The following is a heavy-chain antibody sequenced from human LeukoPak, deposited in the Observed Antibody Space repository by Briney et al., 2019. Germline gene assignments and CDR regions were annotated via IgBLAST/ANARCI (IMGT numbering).Heavy chain of an antibody. CDR2: IYPGDSDT. CDR1: GYSFTTYW. V-gene: IGHV5-51*01. D-gene: IGHD3-22*01. CDR3: ARRFTYYYDTSGSYYADC. Sequence: GESLKISCKGFGYSFTTYWIGWVRQMPGKGLEWMGIIYPGDSDTRYSPSFQGQVTISVDKSISTAYLQWSSLKASDTAMYYCARRFTYYYDTSGSYYADCWGQGTLVTVSP. J-gene: IGHJ4*02.